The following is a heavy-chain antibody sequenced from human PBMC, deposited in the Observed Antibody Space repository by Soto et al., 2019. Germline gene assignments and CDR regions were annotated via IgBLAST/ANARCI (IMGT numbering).Heavy chain of an antibody. CDR2: IYNSGST. J-gene: IGHJ4*02. V-gene: IGHV4-61*08. CDR1: GASIDTGDYF. D-gene: IGHD6-13*01. CDR3: ARYRREAVAGYTLDN. Sequence: SETLSLTCAVSGASIDTGDYFWSWIREHRGKGLEWIGYIYNSGSTNYNPSLKSRVTISEDTSKSQFSLKVNSMTAADTAVYYCARYRREAVAGYTLDNWGQGILVTVS.